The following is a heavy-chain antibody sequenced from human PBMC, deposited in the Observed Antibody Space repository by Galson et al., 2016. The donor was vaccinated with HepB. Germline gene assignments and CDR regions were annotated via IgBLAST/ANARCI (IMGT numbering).Heavy chain of an antibody. CDR3: SRRRLIGYTHPSAFDI. CDR2: IHPGDSDT. CDR1: GYSFTTYW. Sequence: QSGAEVKKPGESLEISCKASGYSFTTYWIGWVRQMPGKGLQWMGVIHPGDSDTKYSPSFQGQVTISADKSISTAYLQWSSLKASDTAIYYCSRRRLIGYTHPSAFDIWGQGTMDTISS. D-gene: IGHD5-18*01. V-gene: IGHV5-51*01. J-gene: IGHJ3*02.